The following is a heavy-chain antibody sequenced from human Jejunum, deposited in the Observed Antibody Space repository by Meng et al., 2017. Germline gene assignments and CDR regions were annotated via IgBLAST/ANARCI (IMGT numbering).Heavy chain of an antibody. CDR1: GFTLTSCW. CDR2: INHDGTST. V-gene: IGHV3-74*01. D-gene: IGHD3-16*01. J-gene: IGHJ4*02. CDR3: AKLTSF. Sequence: LKLVESGGRLAQPGGSQRLSCAVSGFTLTSCWVYWRSQATGKVLECISRINHDGTSTLNGHSGKGRYPISKDNSSNPLSLQMISLRAEDTAVYYCAKLTSFWGQGTLVTVSS.